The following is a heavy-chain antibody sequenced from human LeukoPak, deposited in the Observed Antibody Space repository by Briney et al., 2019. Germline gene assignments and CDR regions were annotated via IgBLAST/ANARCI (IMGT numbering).Heavy chain of an antibody. CDR1: GYTFSDHY. J-gene: IGHJ4*02. Sequence: ASVKVSCKASGYTFSDHYIHWVRQAPAQGLEWMGWLNPNTGVTNYPQKFQGRVTMTRDTSISTAYMDLSRLTSDDTAVYYCASGGYKLDYRGQGTLVTVSS. V-gene: IGHV1-2*02. CDR2: LNPNTGVT. CDR3: ASGGYKLDY. D-gene: IGHD5-18*01.